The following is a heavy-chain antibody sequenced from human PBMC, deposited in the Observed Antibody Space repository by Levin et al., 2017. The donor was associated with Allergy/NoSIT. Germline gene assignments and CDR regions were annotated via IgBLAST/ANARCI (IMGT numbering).Heavy chain of an antibody. V-gene: IGHV3-48*04. CDR3: ARDHSWSSDS. Sequence: PGESLKISCAASGFTFSTYPMNWVRQAPGKGLEWISYIRGNSDAISYADSVKGRFTISRDNAQNSLYLQMNSLRAADTAVYYCARDHSWSSDSWGQGTLVTVSS. D-gene: IGHD2-8*02. J-gene: IGHJ4*02. CDR2: IRGNSDAI. CDR1: GFTFSTYP.